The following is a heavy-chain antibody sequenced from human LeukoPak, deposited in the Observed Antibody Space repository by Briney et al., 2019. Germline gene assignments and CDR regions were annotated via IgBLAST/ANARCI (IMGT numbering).Heavy chain of an antibody. D-gene: IGHD1-26*01. CDR3: AHLSGPPDY. J-gene: IGHJ4*02. V-gene: IGHV2-5*01. CDR1: GGSISSYYW. CDR2: IYWNDDK. Sequence: TLSLTCIVSGGSISSYYWSWIRQPPGKALEWLALIYWNDDKRYSPSLKSRLTITKDTSKNQVVLTMTNMDPVDTATYYCAHLSGPPDYWGQGTLVTVSS.